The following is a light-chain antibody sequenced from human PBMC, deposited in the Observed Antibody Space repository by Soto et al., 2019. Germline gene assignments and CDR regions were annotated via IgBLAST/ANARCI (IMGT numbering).Light chain of an antibody. J-gene: IGLJ1*01. CDR2: RNN. CDR1: SSNIGSNF. V-gene: IGLV1-47*01. CDR3: AAWDDSLSGHYG. Sequence: QSALTQPPSASGTPGQRVTISCSGSSSNIGSNFVYWYQQLPGTAPKLLIYRNNQRPSGVPDRFSGSKSGTSASLAISGFRSEDEADYYCAAWDDSLSGHYGFGTGTKVTVL.